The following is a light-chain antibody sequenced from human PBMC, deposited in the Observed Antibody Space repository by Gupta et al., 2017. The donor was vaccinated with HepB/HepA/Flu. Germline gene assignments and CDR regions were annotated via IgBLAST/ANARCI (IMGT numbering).Light chain of an antibody. CDR1: QSISSF. J-gene: IGKJ5*01. CDR2: GAS. CDR3: QERYSNVPT. V-gene: IGKV1-39*01. Sequence: DIQMTQSPSSLSASVGDRVTITCRTSQSISSFLNWHQQKPGKAPKLLIYGASTLESGVPSRFSGTGSGTYFILTISSRQPEDFANYYCQERYSNVPTFGQGTRLEIK.